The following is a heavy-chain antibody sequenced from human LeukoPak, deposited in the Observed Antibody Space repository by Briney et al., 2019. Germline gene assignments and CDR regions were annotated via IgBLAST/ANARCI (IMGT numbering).Heavy chain of an antibody. Sequence: ASVKVSCKASGYTFTGYYMHWVRQAPGQGLEWMGRINPNSGGTNYAQKFQGRVTMTRDTSISTAYMELSRLGSDDTAVYYCARVDVSMIYDYWGQGTLVTVSS. V-gene: IGHV1-2*06. CDR3: ARVDVSMIYDY. CDR2: INPNSGGT. CDR1: GYTFTGYY. J-gene: IGHJ4*02. D-gene: IGHD3-16*01.